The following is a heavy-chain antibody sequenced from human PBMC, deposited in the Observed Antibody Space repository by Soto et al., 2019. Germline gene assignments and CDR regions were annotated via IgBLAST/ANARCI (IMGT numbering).Heavy chain of an antibody. V-gene: IGHV1-8*01. Sequence: ASVKVSCKASGYTFTTYDINWVRQAPGQGLEWLGWIDPNSGSTGYAQNFQGRITMTRNISRNTAHMELSSLQSEDTAVYYCDRERKFDFWRKGLDVWGQGTTATVYS. CDR3: DRERKFDFWRKGLDV. CDR2: IDPNSGST. CDR1: GYTFTTYD. J-gene: IGHJ6*02. D-gene: IGHD3-3*01.